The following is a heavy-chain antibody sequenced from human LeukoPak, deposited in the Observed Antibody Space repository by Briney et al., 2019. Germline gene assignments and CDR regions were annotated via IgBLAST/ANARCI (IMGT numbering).Heavy chain of an antibody. CDR3: ARLGTYGDYPNLYYYYYYYMDV. Sequence: SETLSLTCTVSGGSISSYYWSWIRQPPGKGLEWIGYIYYSGSTNYNPSLKSRVTISVDTSKNQFSLKLSSVTAADTAVYYCARLGTYGDYPNLYYYYYYYMDVWGKGTTVTVSS. CDR2: IYYSGST. CDR1: GGSISSYY. J-gene: IGHJ6*03. D-gene: IGHD4-17*01. V-gene: IGHV4-59*01.